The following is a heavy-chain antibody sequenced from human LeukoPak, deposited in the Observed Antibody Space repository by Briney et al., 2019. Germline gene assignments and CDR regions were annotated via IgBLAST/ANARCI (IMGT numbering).Heavy chain of an antibody. Sequence: GGSLRLSCAASGFTFSNFAMSWVRQAPGKGLDWVSSISGSATNTYYADSVKGRFTISRDNSKNTLNLQMNSLRAEGTAVYYCAKSFTMVRGVSPFDDWGQGTLVTVSS. D-gene: IGHD3-10*01. CDR1: GFTFSNFA. CDR3: AKSFTMVRGVSPFDD. J-gene: IGHJ4*02. V-gene: IGHV3-23*01. CDR2: ISGSATNT.